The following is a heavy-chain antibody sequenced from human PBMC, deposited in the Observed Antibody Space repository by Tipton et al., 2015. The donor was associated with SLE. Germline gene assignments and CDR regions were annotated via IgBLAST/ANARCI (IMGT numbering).Heavy chain of an antibody. J-gene: IGHJ3*02. V-gene: IGHV3-30*04. CDR1: GFTFSSYA. Sequence: SLRLSCAASGFTFSSYAMHWVRQAPGNGLEWVAVISYDGSNKYYADSVKGRFTISRDNSKNTLYLQMNSLRAEDTAVYYCARPRPGDDAFDIWGQGTMVTVSS. CDR2: ISYDGSNK. CDR3: ARPRPGDDAFDI. D-gene: IGHD7-27*01.